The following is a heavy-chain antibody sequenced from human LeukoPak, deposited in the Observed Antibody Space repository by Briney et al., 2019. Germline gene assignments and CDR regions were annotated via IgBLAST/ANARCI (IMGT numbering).Heavy chain of an antibody. CDR2: IYRSGAT. J-gene: IGHJ4*02. V-gene: IGHV4-4*02. CDR3: ARNAGYSDLNY. Sequence: SETLSLTCTVSGDSFSSNNYWTWVRQPPGKGLEWIGEIYRSGATNYSPSLRGRVTVSLDKSKNQFSLRLNSVTAADTAIYDCARNAGYSDLNYWGQGVLVTVSS. CDR1: GDSFSSNNY. D-gene: IGHD3-22*01.